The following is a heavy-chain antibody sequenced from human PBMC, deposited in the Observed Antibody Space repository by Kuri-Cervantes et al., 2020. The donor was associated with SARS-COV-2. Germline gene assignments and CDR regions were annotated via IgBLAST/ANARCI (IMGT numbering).Heavy chain of an antibody. CDR3: ARDPNANHNNWFDP. CDR1: GGSISSYY. Sequence: SETLSLTCTVSGGSISSYYWSWIRQPAGKGLEWIGYIYYSGSTNYNPSLKSRVTISVDMSKNQFSLKLSSVTAADTAVYYCARDPNANHNNWFDPWGQGTLVTVSS. V-gene: IGHV4-59*01. CDR2: IYYSGST. D-gene: IGHD4/OR15-4a*01. J-gene: IGHJ5*02.